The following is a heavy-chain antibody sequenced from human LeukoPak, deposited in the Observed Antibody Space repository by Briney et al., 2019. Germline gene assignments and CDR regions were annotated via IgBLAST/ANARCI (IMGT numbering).Heavy chain of an antibody. CDR2: INRRGNT. V-gene: IGHV4-34*01. CDR3: ARGGYSSNWQLNY. CDR1: GGSFSDYY. Sequence: SETLSLTCAVYGGSFSDYYWSWIRQPPGKGLEWIGEINRRGNTNYNPSLKSRVTISIDTSRNQFSLNLSSVTAADTAVYYCARGGYSSNWQLNYWGQGTLVTVSS. D-gene: IGHD6-13*01. J-gene: IGHJ4*02.